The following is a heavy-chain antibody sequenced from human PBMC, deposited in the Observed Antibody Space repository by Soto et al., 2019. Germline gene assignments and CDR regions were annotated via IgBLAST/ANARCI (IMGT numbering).Heavy chain of an antibody. CDR3: ARGPSPPPSSDIVVVVGEDTTIENNWFDP. CDR1: GYTFTGYY. V-gene: IGHV1-2*04. J-gene: IGHJ5*02. CDR2: INPNSGGT. D-gene: IGHD2-15*01. Sequence: ASVKVSCKASGYTFTGYYMHRVRQAPGQGLEWMGWINPNSGGTNYAQKFQGWVTMTRDTSISTAYMELSRLRSDDTAVYYCARGPSPPPSSDIVVVVGEDTTIENNWFDPWGQGTLVTVSS.